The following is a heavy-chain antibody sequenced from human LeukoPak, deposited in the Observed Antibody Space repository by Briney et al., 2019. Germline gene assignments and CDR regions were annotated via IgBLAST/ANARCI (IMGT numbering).Heavy chain of an antibody. D-gene: IGHD2-2*01. V-gene: IGHV6-1*01. Sequence: SQTLSLTCVISGDSVSINIAAWNWVRQSPSRGLEWLGRTYFRYKWYTDYSPSVKSRISITGDSSKNQFSLHLNSVTPEDTAVYYCARVLTRTWPFYYYGLDVWGQGTTVTVSS. CDR1: GDSVSINIAA. CDR3: ARVLTRTWPFYYYGLDV. CDR2: TYFRYKWYT. J-gene: IGHJ6*02.